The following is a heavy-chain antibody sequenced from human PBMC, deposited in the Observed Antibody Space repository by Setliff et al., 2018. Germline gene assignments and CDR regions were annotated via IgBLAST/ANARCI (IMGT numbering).Heavy chain of an antibody. CDR3: ARTGTYRYFDS. CDR2: IHYRGTT. J-gene: IGHJ4*02. Sequence: SETLSLTCTVSGASINSGSNYWGWIRQPPGKGLEWIGRIHYRGTTYSNASLASRLTLSVDTSKNQFSLKLTSVTAADTAEYYCARTGTYRYFDSWGQGSRVTVSS. CDR1: GASINSGSNY. V-gene: IGHV4-39*01. D-gene: IGHD1-7*01.